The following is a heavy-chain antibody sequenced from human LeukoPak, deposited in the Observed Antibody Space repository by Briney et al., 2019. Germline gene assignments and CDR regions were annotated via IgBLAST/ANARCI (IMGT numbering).Heavy chain of an antibody. V-gene: IGHV1-69*04. J-gene: IGHJ4*02. Sequence: ASVKVSCKASGYTFTSYAISWVRQAPGQGLEWMGRIIPILGIANYAQKFQGRVTITADKSTSTAYMELSSLRSEDTAVYYCARGGAMARFTDWGQGTLVTVSS. CDR2: IIPILGIA. CDR1: GYTFTSYA. CDR3: ARGGAMARFTD. D-gene: IGHD5-24*01.